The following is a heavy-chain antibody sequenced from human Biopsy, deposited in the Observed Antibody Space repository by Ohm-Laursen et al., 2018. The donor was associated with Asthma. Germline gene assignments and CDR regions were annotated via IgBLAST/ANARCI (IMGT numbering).Heavy chain of an antibody. V-gene: IGHV4-31*03. Sequence: TLSLTCSVSGYSISNGGYYWTWVRQRLGKGLEWIGNIYHRGNTKYNPSLKSRLYFSVDTSKNQFSLKLSSVTAADTAIYFCARDYYDFWNRSVYTYFGMDVWGRGTTVVVSS. J-gene: IGHJ6*02. CDR1: GYSISNGGYY. CDR3: ARDYYDFWNRSVYTYFGMDV. CDR2: IYHRGNT. D-gene: IGHD3-3*01.